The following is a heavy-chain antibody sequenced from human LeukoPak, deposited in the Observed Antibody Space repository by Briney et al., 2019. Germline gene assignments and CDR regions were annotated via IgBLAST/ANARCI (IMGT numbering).Heavy chain of an antibody. CDR1: GFTFSSYE. Sequence: QPGGSLRLSCAASGFTFSSYEMNWVRQAPGKGLEWVSYISSSGSTIYYADSVKGRFTISRDNAKNSLYLQMNSLRAEDTAVYYCARDWGYGTDVWGKGTTVTVSS. V-gene: IGHV3-48*03. J-gene: IGHJ6*04. CDR3: ARDWGYGTDV. D-gene: IGHD3-16*01. CDR2: ISSSGSTI.